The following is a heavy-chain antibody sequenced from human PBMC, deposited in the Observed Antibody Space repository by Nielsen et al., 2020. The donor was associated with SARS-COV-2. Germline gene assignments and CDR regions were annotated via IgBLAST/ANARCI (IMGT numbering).Heavy chain of an antibody. V-gene: IGHV1-18*01. J-gene: IGHJ4*02. D-gene: IGHD3-3*01. CDR1: GGTFSSFA. CDR2: MNPNSGNT. CDR3: ARDGLRITIFGVVDYFDY. Sequence: ASVKVSCKASGGTFSSFAISWVRQATGQGLEWMGWMNPNSGNTGYAQKLQGRVTMTTDTSTSTAYMELRSLRSDDTAVYYCARDGLRITIFGVVDYFDYWGQGTLVTVSS.